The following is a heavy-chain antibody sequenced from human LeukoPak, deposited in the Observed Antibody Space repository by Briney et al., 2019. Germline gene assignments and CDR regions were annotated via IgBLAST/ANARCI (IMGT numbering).Heavy chain of an antibody. CDR3: AREGYYYGSGSYQGDY. J-gene: IGHJ4*02. V-gene: IGHV1-18*04. CDR2: ISAYNGNT. CDR1: GYTFTSYG. Sequence: ASVKLSCKASGYTFTSYGISWVRQAPGQGLEWMGWISAYNGNTNYAQKLQGRVTMTTDTSTSTTYMELRSLRSDDTAVYYCAREGYYYGSGSYQGDYWGQGTLVTVSS. D-gene: IGHD3-10*01.